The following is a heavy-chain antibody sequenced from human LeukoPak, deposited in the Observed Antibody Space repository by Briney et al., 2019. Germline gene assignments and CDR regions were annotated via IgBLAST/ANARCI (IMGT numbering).Heavy chain of an antibody. CDR3: SRGGSYYDY. Sequence: GGSLRLSCAASGFTFSSYWMTWVRQAPGKGLEWVGRIKTKSDGGTTDHAAPVKGRFTISRDDSKNTLYLQMNSLKTEDTAVYYCSRGGSYYDYWGQGTLVTVSS. D-gene: IGHD1-26*01. CDR2: IKTKSDGGTT. J-gene: IGHJ4*02. CDR1: GFTFSSYW. V-gene: IGHV3-15*01.